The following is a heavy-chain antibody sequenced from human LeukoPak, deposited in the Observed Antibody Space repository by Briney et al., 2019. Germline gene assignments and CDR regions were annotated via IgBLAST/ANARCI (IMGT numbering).Heavy chain of an antibody. V-gene: IGHV4-61*02. CDR2: IYTSGST. Sequence: PSETLSLTCTVSGGSISSGSYYWSWIRQPAGKGLEWIGRIYTSGSTNYNPSLKSRVTISVDTSKNQFSLKLSSVTAADTAVYYCARDPVRSPAGAFDIWGQGTMVTVSS. J-gene: IGHJ3*02. CDR1: GGSISSGSYY. CDR3: ARDPVRSPAGAFDI.